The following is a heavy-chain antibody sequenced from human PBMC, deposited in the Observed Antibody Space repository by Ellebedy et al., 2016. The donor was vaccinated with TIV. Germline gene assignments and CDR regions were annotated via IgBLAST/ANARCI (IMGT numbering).Heavy chain of an antibody. D-gene: IGHD2-21*01. CDR1: GDSITSADFY. CDR2: IYYTGHT. J-gene: IGHJ4*02. Sequence: LRLXXTATGDSITSADFYWSWIRQPPGKGLEWIGHIYYTGHTFYNPSLKSRLTISLGTSKHQFSLKVSSVTAADTAVYYCARVSYCGADCHSGDYYVDNWGPGTLVTVTS. CDR3: ARVSYCGADCHSGDYYVDN. V-gene: IGHV4-30-4*01.